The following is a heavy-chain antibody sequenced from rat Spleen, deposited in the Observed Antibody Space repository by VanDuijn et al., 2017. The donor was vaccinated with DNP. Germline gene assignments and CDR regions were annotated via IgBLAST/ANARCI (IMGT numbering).Heavy chain of an antibody. Sequence: QVQLKESGPGLVQPSQTLSLTCTIAGFSLTSYDVHWVRQPPGKGLEWMGRIQNGGSTDYNSALKSRLSISRDTSKSQVFLKMNSLQSEDTAIYFCARYYGYNYYAMDAWGQGTSVTVSS. CDR1: GFSLTSYD. J-gene: IGHJ4*01. D-gene: IGHD1-9*01. CDR3: ARYYGYNYYAMDA. V-gene: IGHV2-27*01. CDR2: IQNGGST.